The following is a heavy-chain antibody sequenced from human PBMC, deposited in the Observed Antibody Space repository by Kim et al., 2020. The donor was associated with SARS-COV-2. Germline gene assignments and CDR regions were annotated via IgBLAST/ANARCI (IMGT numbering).Heavy chain of an antibody. V-gene: IGHV3-11*01. Sequence: EASGKDRFTTTRDNAKNSLDLQMNSLRAEDTAVYYCARDHRAIVGGEPDVWGQGTTVTVSS. CDR3: ARDHRAIVGGEPDV. D-gene: IGHD2-21*01. J-gene: IGHJ6*02.